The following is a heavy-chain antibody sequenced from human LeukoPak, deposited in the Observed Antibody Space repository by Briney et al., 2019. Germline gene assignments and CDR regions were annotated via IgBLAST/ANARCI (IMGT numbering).Heavy chain of an antibody. J-gene: IGHJ6*03. Sequence: SETLSLTCTVSGGSISSYYWSWIRQPAGKGLEWIGRIYTSGSTNYNPSLKSRVTISVDTSKNQFSLKLSSVTAADTAVYYCARDILAQYYYYYYMDVWGKGTTVTVSS. V-gene: IGHV4-4*07. CDR3: ARDILAQYYYYYYMDV. CDR1: GGSISSYY. CDR2: IYTSGST.